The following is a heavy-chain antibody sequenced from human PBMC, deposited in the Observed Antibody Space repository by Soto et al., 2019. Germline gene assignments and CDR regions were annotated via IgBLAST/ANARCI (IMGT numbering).Heavy chain of an antibody. CDR3: TTVRSYFGVVSDY. Sequence: PGGSLRLSCAASGFTVSSNYMSWVRQAPGKGLEWVSVIYSGGSTYYADSVKGRFTISRHNSKNTLYLQMNSLKTEDTAVYYCTTVRSYFGVVSDYWGQGTLVTVSS. D-gene: IGHD3-3*01. CDR1: GFTVSSNY. CDR2: IYSGGST. J-gene: IGHJ4*02. V-gene: IGHV3-53*01.